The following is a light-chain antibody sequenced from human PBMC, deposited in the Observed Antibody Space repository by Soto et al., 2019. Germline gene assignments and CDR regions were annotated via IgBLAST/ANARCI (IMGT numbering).Light chain of an antibody. Sequence: DIQMAQSPSSLSAPVGAGVTITCRASQSISSYLNWYQQKPGKAPKLLIYAASSLQSGVPSRFSGSGSGTDFTLTISSLQPEDFATYYCQQSYSTPLTFGGGTKVDIK. J-gene: IGKJ4*01. CDR3: QQSYSTPLT. CDR2: AAS. CDR1: QSISSY. V-gene: IGKV1-39*01.